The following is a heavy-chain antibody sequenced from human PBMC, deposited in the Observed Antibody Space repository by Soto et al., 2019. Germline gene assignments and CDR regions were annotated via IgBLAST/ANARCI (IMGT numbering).Heavy chain of an antibody. D-gene: IGHD1-1*01. CDR1: GFTFTNVA. CDR2: ITDSGGST. V-gene: IGHV3-23*01. J-gene: IGHJ4*02. Sequence: SCAASGFTFTNVAMTWVRQAPGKGLEWVSTITDSGGSTDYADSVKGRFTISRDNSKSTLYLQMNNLRADDTAVYYCAKLYWNPRYFDYWGQGARVTVSS. CDR3: AKLYWNPRYFDY.